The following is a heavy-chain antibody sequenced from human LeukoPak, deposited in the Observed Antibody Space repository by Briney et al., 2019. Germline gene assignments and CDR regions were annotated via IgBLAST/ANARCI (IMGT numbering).Heavy chain of an antibody. CDR3: ARGRTNSLWYFDL. CDR1: RFTLSDYF. V-gene: IGHV3-11*01. J-gene: IGHJ2*01. CDR2: ISSSGTTI. Sequence: GGSLRLSCAASRFTLSDYFMSWIRQAPGKGLEWLSYISSSGTTIYHTDSVKGRFTISRDNAKNSQYLQMNSLRAEDTAVYYCARGRTNSLWYFDLWGRGTLVTVSS. D-gene: IGHD5-18*01.